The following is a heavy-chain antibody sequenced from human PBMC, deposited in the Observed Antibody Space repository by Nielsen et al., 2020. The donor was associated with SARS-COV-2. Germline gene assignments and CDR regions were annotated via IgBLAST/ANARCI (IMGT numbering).Heavy chain of an antibody. V-gene: IGHV3-30*04. CDR1: GFTFSSYA. CDR2: ISYDGSNK. CDR3: ARDRGGYSYDETYYFDY. J-gene: IGHJ4*02. D-gene: IGHD5-18*01. Sequence: GGSLRLSCAASGFTFSSYAMHWVRQAPGKGLEWVAVISYDGSNKYYADSVKGRFTISRDNSKNTLYLQMNSLRAEDTAVYYCARDRGGYSYDETYYFDYWGQGTLVTVSS.